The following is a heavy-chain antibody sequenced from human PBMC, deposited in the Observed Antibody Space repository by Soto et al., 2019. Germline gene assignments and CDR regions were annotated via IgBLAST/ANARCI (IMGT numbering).Heavy chain of an antibody. Sequence: PGGSLRLSCAASGFTFSGSAMHCVRHSSGKGLEWVGRIRSKANSYATAYAASVKGRFTISRDDSKNTAYLQMNSLKTEDTAVYYCTAGGITHTHSDYWGQGTLVIVS. V-gene: IGHV3-73*01. CDR3: TAGGITHTHSDY. CDR2: IRSKANSYAT. CDR1: GFTFSGSA. D-gene: IGHD1-20*01. J-gene: IGHJ4*02.